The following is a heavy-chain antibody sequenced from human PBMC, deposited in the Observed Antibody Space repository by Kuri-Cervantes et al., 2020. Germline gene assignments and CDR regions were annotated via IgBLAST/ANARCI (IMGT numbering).Heavy chain of an antibody. CDR2: IYSCCSA. V-gene: IGHV3-66*02. D-gene: IGHD2/OR15-2a*01. CDR3: YNRAGTPFHDSMDV. J-gene: IGHJ6*02. Sequence: LSLTCAASGFTVSSNHMNWVRKSPGKGLEWVSVIYSCCSAYHADSVKARFTISSDNPKNTMYLQMNSLRAEDTAVYPCYNRAGTPFHDSMDVWGQGTTVTVSS. CDR1: GFTVSSNH.